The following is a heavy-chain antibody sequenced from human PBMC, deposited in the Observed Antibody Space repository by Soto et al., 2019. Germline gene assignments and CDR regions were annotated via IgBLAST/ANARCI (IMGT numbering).Heavy chain of an antibody. CDR1: GFTFSSYA. Sequence: EVQLLESGGGLVQPGGSLRLSCAASGFTFSSYAMSWVRQAPGKGLEWVSAISGSGGSTYYADSVKGRFTISRDNSKNTLYLQMNSLRAEDTAVYYCAKDHGYYDSSGYYSNFDYWGQGTLVTVSS. D-gene: IGHD3-22*01. V-gene: IGHV3-23*01. CDR2: ISGSGGST. J-gene: IGHJ4*02. CDR3: AKDHGYYDSSGYYSNFDY.